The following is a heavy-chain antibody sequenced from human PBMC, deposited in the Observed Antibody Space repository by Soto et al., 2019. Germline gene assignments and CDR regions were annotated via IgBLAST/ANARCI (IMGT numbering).Heavy chain of an antibody. D-gene: IGHD3-10*01. CDR1: GYTFTSYY. V-gene: IGHV1-46*03. Sequence: ASVKVSCKASGYTFTSYYMHWVRQAPGQGLEWMGIINPSGGSTSYAQKFQGRVTMTRDTSTSTVYMELSSLRSEDTAVYYCASKFGVYPSEALSYSSYSTDVWGKGPTVTLSS. CDR3: ASKFGVYPSEALSYSSYSTDV. J-gene: IGHJ6*03. CDR2: INPSGGST.